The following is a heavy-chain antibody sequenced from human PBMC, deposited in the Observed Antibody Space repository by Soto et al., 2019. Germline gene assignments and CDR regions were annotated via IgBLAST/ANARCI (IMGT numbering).Heavy chain of an antibody. CDR1: GYTFTSYY. CDR3: ARDQRGGNSYAY. D-gene: IGHD2-21*02. Sequence: ASVKVSCKASGYTFTSYYMHRVRQAPGQGLEWMGIINPSGGSTSYAQKFQGRVTMTRDTSTSTVYMELSSLRSEDTAVYYCARDQRGGNSYAYWGQGTLVTVSS. CDR2: INPSGGST. J-gene: IGHJ4*02. V-gene: IGHV1-46*03.